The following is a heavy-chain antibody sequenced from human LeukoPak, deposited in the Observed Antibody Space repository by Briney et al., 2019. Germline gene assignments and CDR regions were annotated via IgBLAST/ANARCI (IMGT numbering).Heavy chain of an antibody. V-gene: IGHV3-30*18. Sequence: GRSLRLSCAASGFTFSSYGMHWVRQAPGKGPEWVAVISYDGSNKYYADSVKGRFTISRDNSKNTLYLQMNSLRAEDTAVYYCAKDQGYYDSSGNFDYWGQGTLVTVSS. CDR1: GFTFSSYG. CDR2: ISYDGSNK. J-gene: IGHJ4*02. D-gene: IGHD3-22*01. CDR3: AKDQGYYDSSGNFDY.